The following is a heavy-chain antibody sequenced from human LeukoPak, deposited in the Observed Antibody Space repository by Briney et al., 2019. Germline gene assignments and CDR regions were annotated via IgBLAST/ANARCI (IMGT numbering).Heavy chain of an antibody. Sequence: VASVKVSCKASGYTFTSYAMNWVRQAPGQGLEWMGWINPNSGGTNYAQKFQGRVTMTRDTSISTAYMELSRLRSDDTAVYYCAREGEQWLPTYNVAAFDIWGQGTMVTVSS. CDR3: AREGEQWLPTYNVAAFDI. V-gene: IGHV1-2*02. D-gene: IGHD6-19*01. CDR1: GYTFTSYA. CDR2: INPNSGGT. J-gene: IGHJ3*02.